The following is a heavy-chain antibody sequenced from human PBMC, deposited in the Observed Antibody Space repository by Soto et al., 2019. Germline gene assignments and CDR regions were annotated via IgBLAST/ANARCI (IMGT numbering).Heavy chain of an antibody. CDR1: GFTFSSYS. Sequence: GGSLRLSCAASGFTFSSYSMNWVRQAPGKGLEWVSYISSSSSTIYYADSVKGRFTISRDNAKNSLYLQMNSLRAEDTAVYYCARDYLQLDRDYYYYMDVWGKGTTVTVSS. CDR3: ARDYLQLDRDYYYYMDV. D-gene: IGHD6-6*01. V-gene: IGHV3-48*01. J-gene: IGHJ6*03. CDR2: ISSSSSTI.